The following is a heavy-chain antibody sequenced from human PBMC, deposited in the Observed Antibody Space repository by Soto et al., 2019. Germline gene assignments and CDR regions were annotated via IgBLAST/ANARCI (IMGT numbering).Heavy chain of an antibody. Sequence: NPSETLSLTCTFSVVSIRSYYWAWIRHPPGKGLEWIGYIYSGGSTFYKPSLKSRVTISIDTSKNKFSLRLSSVSAVDTAVYYCARATRSGDRFEYWGQGTLVSVSS. J-gene: IGHJ4*02. CDR3: ARATRSGDRFEY. V-gene: IGHV4-59*01. CDR1: VVSIRSYY. CDR2: IYSGGST. D-gene: IGHD3-10*01.